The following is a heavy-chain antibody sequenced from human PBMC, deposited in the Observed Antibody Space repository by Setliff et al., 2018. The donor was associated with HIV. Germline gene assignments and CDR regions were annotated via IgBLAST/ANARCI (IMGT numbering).Heavy chain of an antibody. D-gene: IGHD1-20*01. CDR2: IKSKTDGGTT. CDR1: GFTFSDAW. J-gene: IGHJ4*02. V-gene: IGHV3-15*07. Sequence: GGSLRLSCATSGFTFSDAWMNWVRQAPGKGLEWVGRIKSKTDGGTTDYAAPVRGRFTISRGDSKSTLYLQMNSLKTEDTGVYYCARYNWDPLGYRFDYWGQGTLVTVSS. CDR3: ARYNWDPLGYRFDY.